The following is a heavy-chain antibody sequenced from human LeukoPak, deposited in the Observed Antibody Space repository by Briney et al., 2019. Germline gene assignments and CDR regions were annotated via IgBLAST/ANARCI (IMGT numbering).Heavy chain of an antibody. V-gene: IGHV3-23*01. Sequence: GGSLRLSCAASGFTFSSYAMSWVHQAPGKGLEWVSAISGSGGSTYYADSVKGRFTISRDNSKNTLYLQMNSLRAEDTAVYYCANGLHRKTAHFDYWGQGTLVTVSS. J-gene: IGHJ4*02. CDR2: ISGSGGST. CDR3: ANGLHRKTAHFDY. D-gene: IGHD3-16*01. CDR1: GFTFSSYA.